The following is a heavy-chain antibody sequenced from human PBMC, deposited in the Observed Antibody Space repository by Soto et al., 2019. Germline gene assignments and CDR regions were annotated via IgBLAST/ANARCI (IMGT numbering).Heavy chain of an antibody. CDR2: IYTSGST. CDR1: GGSISSYY. CDR3: ARAYYDILPGYYYYGMDV. D-gene: IGHD3-9*01. J-gene: IGHJ6*02. Sequence: SETLSLTCTVSGGSISSYYWSWIRQPAGKGLEWIGRIYTSGSTNYNPSLTSRVTMSVDTSKNQFSLKLSSVTAADTAVYYCARAYYDILPGYYYYGMDVWGQGSTVTVSS. V-gene: IGHV4-4*07.